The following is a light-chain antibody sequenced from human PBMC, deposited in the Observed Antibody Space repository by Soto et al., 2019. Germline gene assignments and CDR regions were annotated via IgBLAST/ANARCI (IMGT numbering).Light chain of an antibody. CDR3: HQRSNWPLT. CDR1: QSVFSS. CDR2: DAS. V-gene: IGKV3-11*01. Sequence: PGERATLSCRASQSVFSSLAWYQQKPGQAPRLLIYDASTRATAIPARFRGSGSGTDFTLTISSLEPEDFAVYYCHQRSNWPLTFGGGTKVGIK. J-gene: IGKJ4*01.